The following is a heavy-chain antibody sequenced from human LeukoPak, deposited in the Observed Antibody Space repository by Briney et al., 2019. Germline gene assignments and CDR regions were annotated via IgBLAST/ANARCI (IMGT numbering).Heavy chain of an antibody. CDR2: ISSSSSYI. D-gene: IGHD6-19*01. CDR1: GFTFSSYS. V-gene: IGHV3-21*01. Sequence: PGGSLRLSCAASGFTFSSYSMNWVRQAPGKGLEWVSSISSSSSYIYYADSVKGRFTISRDNAKNSLYLQMNSLRAEDTAVYYCARDNAGYSSENWFDPWGQGTLVTVSS. J-gene: IGHJ5*02. CDR3: ARDNAGYSSENWFDP.